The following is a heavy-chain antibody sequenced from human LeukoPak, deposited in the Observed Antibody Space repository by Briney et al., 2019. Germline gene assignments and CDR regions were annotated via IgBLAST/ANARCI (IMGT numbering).Heavy chain of an antibody. CDR2: ISYDGSNK. V-gene: IGHV3-30-3*01. CDR1: GFTFSSYA. D-gene: IGHD2-15*01. J-gene: IGHJ4*02. CDR3: ARDLEDIVVVVAATLDY. Sequence: GGSLRLSCAASGFTFSSYAMHWVRQAPGKGLEWVAVISYDGSNKYYADSVKGRFTISRDNSKNTLYLQMNSLRAEDTAVYYCARDLEDIVVVVAATLDYWGRGTLVTVSS.